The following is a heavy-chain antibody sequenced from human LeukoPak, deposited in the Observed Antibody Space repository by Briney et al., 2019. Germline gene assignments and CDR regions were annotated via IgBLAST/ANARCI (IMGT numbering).Heavy chain of an antibody. V-gene: IGHV3-48*01. CDR1: GFTFSSHN. D-gene: IGHD3-10*01. CDR3: ARVGGEVRGVIGPDY. CDR2: ISSDSSTI. J-gene: IGHJ4*02. Sequence: GGSLRLSCAASGFTFSSHNMNWVRQAPGKGLEWVSYISSDSSTIYYADSVKGRFTISRDNAKNSLYLQMNSLRAEDTAVYYCARVGGEVRGVIGPDYWGQGTLVTVST.